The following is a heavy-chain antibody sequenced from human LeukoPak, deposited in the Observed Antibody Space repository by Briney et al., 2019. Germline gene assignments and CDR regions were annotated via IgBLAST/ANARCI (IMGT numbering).Heavy chain of an antibody. V-gene: IGHV1-2*02. CDR2: IKPDTGVT. Sequence: ASVKVSCTTPGFTFTAHYMHWVRQAPGQGLEWMGWIKPDTGVTYYAQTFQGRFTMTVDVSISTVSMELTSLRSDDTAIYYCARDNNWGPDYWGQGTLVTVSS. J-gene: IGHJ4*02. D-gene: IGHD7-27*01. CDR3: ARDNNWGPDY. CDR1: GFTFTAHY.